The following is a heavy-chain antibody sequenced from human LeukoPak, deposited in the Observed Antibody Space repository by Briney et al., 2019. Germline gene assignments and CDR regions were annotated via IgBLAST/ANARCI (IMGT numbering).Heavy chain of an antibody. CDR1: GFSFGVYG. D-gene: IGHD6-13*01. CDR3: ARDLGMGSYFDY. Sequence: GGSLRLFCAASGFSFGVYGMHWVRQTPHKGLEWVAVIGHDGSFQDFGDSVKGRFTISRDNSKNILFLQMNTLRVDDTAIYYCARDLGMGSYFDYWGQGTQVTVSS. V-gene: IGHV3-33*01. CDR2: IGHDGSFQ. J-gene: IGHJ4*02.